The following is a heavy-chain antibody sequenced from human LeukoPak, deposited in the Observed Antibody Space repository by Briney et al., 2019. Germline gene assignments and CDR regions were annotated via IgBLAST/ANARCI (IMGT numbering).Heavy chain of an antibody. D-gene: IGHD2-2*01. Sequence: PSETLSLTCTVSGGSISSYYWSWIRQPLGKGLEWIGYIYYSGSTNYNPSLKSRVTISVDTSKNQFSLKLSSVTAADTAVYYCAATVLGYCSSTSCYGGFDYWGQGTLVTVSS. CDR3: AATVLGYCSSTSCYGGFDY. CDR1: GGSISSYY. CDR2: IYYSGST. J-gene: IGHJ4*02. V-gene: IGHV4-59*01.